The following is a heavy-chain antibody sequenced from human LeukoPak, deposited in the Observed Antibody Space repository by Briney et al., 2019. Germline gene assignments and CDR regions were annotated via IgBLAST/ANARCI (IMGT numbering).Heavy chain of an antibody. J-gene: IGHJ4*02. D-gene: IGHD3-22*01. CDR3: ARCPAPGSYYDSSGCLDY. Sequence: PARSLRLSCAASGLTFSTYGMHWVRQAPGNGLAWVSYISSSSSTIYYADSVNGRFTISRENAKNSLYLLMNSLRAEDTAVYYCARCPAPGSYYDSSGCLDYWGQGTLVTVSS. CDR1: GLTFSTYG. V-gene: IGHV3-48*04. CDR2: ISSSSSTI.